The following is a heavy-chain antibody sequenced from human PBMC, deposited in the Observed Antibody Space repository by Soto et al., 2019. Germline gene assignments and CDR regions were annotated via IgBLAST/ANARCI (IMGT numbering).Heavy chain of an antibody. CDR1: GYTFTSYA. Sequence: QVQLVQSGAEEKKPGASVKVSCKASGYTFTSYAMHWVRQAPGQRLEWMGWINDGNGNTKYSQKFQGRVTITRDTSASTAYMELSSLRSEATAVYYCASESYGGEFDYWGQGTLVTVSS. D-gene: IGHD4-17*01. V-gene: IGHV1-3*05. J-gene: IGHJ4*02. CDR2: INDGNGNT. CDR3: ASESYGGEFDY.